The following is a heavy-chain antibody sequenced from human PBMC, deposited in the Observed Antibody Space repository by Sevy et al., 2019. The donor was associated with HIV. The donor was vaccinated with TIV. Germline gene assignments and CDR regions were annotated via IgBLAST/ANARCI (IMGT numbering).Heavy chain of an antibody. Sequence: SETLSLTCAVSGYSITSGYYWGYIRQPPGKGLEWIGSIYQSGSTHYNPSLKSRVTMSVDTSKNQFSLKLSSVTAADTAVYYCARHSHGSGTYYVPFDYWGQGTLVTVSS. CDR3: ARHSHGSGTYYVPFDY. J-gene: IGHJ4*02. V-gene: IGHV4-38-2*01. D-gene: IGHD3-10*01. CDR1: GYSITSGYY. CDR2: IYQSGST.